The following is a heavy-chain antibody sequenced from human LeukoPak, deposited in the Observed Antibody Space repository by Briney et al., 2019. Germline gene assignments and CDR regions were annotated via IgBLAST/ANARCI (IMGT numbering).Heavy chain of an antibody. Sequence: ASVKVSCKASGYTFTSYDINWVRQATGQGLEWMGWISAYNGNTNYAQKLQGRVTMTTDTSTSTAYMELRSLRSDDTAVYYCARDMRPGYHYAFDIWGQGTMVTVSS. CDR1: GYTFTSYD. CDR2: ISAYNGNT. CDR3: ARDMRPGYHYAFDI. D-gene: IGHD2-2*01. V-gene: IGHV1-18*01. J-gene: IGHJ3*02.